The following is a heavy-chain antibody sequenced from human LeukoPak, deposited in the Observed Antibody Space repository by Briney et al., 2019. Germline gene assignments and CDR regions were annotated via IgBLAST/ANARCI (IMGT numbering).Heavy chain of an antibody. CDR3: ARHNQLRYFDWLFSFDY. CDR2: IYPGDSDT. Sequence: GESLKISCKGSGYSFTSYWIGWVRQMPGKGLEWMGIIYPGDSDTRYSPSFQGQVTISADKSISTAYLQWSSLKASDTAMYYCARHNQLRYFDWLFSFDYWGQGTLVTVSS. V-gene: IGHV5-51*01. J-gene: IGHJ4*02. CDR1: GYSFTSYW. D-gene: IGHD3-9*01.